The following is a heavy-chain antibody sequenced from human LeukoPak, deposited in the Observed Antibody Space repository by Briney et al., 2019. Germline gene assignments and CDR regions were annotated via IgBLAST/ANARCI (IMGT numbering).Heavy chain of an antibody. Sequence: SETLSLTCTVSGGSISSSSYYWGWIRQPPGKGLEWIGSIYYSGSTYYNPSLRSRVTISVDTSKNHFSLRLTALTATDTAIYYCATYGSAAFFDNWGQGTLVTVSS. J-gene: IGHJ4*02. D-gene: IGHD4-17*01. CDR2: IYYSGST. CDR3: ATYGSAAFFDN. CDR1: GGSISSSSYY. V-gene: IGHV4-39*02.